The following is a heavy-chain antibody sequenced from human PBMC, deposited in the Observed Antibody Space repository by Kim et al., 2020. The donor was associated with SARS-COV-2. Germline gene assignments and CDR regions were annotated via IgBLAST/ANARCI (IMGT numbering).Heavy chain of an antibody. CDR3: ARGSGHGLYGMDV. CDR1: GFTFSSYG. CDR2: IWYDGSNK. J-gene: IGHJ6*02. Sequence: GGSLRLSCAASGFTFSSYGMHWVRQAPGKGLEWVAVIWYDGSNKYYADSVKGRFTISRDNSKNTLYLQMNSLRAEDTAVYYCARGSGHGLYGMDVWGQGTTVTVSS. V-gene: IGHV3-33*01.